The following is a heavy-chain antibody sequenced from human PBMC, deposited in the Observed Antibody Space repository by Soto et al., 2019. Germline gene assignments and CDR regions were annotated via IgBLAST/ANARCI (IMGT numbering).Heavy chain of an antibody. Sequence: EVQLVESGGGLVQPGGSLRLSCAASGFTFSNYEMNWVRQAPGKGLEWVSYISGSGGTVYYADSVKGRFTISRDNAKKSLYLLMNSLRAEDTAVYYCARDFYYGSGRFDYRVQGTLVTVSS. V-gene: IGHV3-48*03. CDR2: ISGSGGTV. CDR1: GFTFSNYE. J-gene: IGHJ4*02. CDR3: ARDFYYGSGRFDY. D-gene: IGHD3-10*01.